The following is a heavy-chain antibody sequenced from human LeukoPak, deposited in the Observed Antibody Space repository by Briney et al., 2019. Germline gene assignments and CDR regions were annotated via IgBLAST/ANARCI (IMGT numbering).Heavy chain of an antibody. Sequence: SETLSLTCTVSGGSISSSSYYWGWIRQPPGKGLEWIGSIYYSGSTYYNPSLKSRVTISVDTSKNQFSLKLSSVTAADTAVYYCARVEDSGYDYRGRFDPWGQGTLVTVSS. CDR3: ARVEDSGYDYRGRFDP. J-gene: IGHJ5*02. D-gene: IGHD5-12*01. CDR1: GGSISSSSYY. CDR2: IYYSGST. V-gene: IGHV4-39*01.